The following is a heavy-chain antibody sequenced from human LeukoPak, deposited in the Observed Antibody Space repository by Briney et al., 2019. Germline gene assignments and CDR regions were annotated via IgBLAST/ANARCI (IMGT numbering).Heavy chain of an antibody. J-gene: IGHJ3*02. CDR2: IYYSGST. CDR1: GGSISSSSYY. D-gene: IGHD2-15*01. V-gene: IGHV4-39*07. Sequence: SETLSLTCTVSGGSISSSSYYWGWIRQPPGKGLEWIGSIYYSGSTYYNPSLKSRVTISVDTSKNQFSLKLSSVTAADTAVYYCAKDRSGGTYDDDAFDIWGQGTMVTVSS. CDR3: AKDRSGGTYDDDAFDI.